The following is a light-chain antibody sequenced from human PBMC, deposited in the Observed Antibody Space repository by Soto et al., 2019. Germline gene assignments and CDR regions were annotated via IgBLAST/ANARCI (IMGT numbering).Light chain of an antibody. CDR2: GAS. V-gene: IGKV3-20*01. Sequence: EIALTQSPGTLSLSPGERATLSCRASQSVSSYLAWYQQKPGQAPRLLIYGASSRTTGIPDRFSGSGSGTDFTLAISRRETEDYAVYYCQQSVSSSSTVDEGTKVQI. CDR1: QSVSSY. CDR3: QQSVSSSST. J-gene: IGKJ1*01.